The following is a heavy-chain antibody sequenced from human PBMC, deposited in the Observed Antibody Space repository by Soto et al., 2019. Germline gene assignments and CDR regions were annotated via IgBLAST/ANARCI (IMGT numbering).Heavy chain of an antibody. CDR3: ARMIFGRNVYYFDY. J-gene: IGHJ4*02. D-gene: IGHD3-3*01. CDR1: GYSLSELS. V-gene: IGHV1-24*01. CDR2: SAPEDGGT. Sequence: ASVKVSCKVSGYSLSELSLNWVRQAPGKGPEWMGGSAPEDGGTIYAETFQDRVTMTEDTSTETAYMELSSLRPVDTATYYCARMIFGRNVYYFDYWGRGTLVTVSS.